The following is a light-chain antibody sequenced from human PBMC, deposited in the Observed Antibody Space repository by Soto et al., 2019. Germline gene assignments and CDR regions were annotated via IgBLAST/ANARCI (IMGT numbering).Light chain of an antibody. J-gene: IGKJ2*01. V-gene: IGKV1-27*01. CDR3: QKCDSAPYT. CDR1: QGIYSH. Sequence: DIQMTQSPSSLSASVGDRVTITCRASQGIYSHLAWYQQKAGKVPKLLITAESSLQSGVPSRFSGSGFGTDFTLTISGLQPEDVATYFCQKCDSAPYTFGQGTKLEIK. CDR2: AES.